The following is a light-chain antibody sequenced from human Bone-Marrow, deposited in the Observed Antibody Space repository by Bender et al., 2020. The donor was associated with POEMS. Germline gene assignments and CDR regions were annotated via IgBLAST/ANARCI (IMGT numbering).Light chain of an antibody. Sequence: SYVLTQPPSVSVAPGQTARMTCGGNNIRTKSVHWYQQRPGQAPVLVVYDDSDRPSGIPERFSGSSSGNTATLTISRVEAGDEADYYCQVWDGSSDRVVFGGGTKLTVL. CDR2: DDS. V-gene: IGLV3-21*02. CDR1: NIRTKS. J-gene: IGLJ2*01. CDR3: QVWDGSSDRVV.